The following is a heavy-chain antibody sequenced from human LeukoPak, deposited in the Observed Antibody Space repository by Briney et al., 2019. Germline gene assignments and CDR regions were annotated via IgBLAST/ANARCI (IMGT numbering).Heavy chain of an antibody. CDR1: GFTFSDYY. CDR2: ISSSSSYI. V-gene: IGHV3-11*06. J-gene: IGHJ2*01. D-gene: IGHD3-22*01. Sequence: PGGSLRLSCAASGFTFSDYYMSWIRQAPGKGLEWVSSISSSSSYIYYADSVKGRFTISRDNAKNSLYLQMNSLRAEDTAVYYCARDLPSWMIVVEEAWYFDLWGRGTLVTVSS. CDR3: ARDLPSWMIVVEEAWYFDL.